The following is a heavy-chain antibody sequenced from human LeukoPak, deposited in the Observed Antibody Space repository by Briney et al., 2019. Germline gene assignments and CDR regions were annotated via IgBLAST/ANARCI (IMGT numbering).Heavy chain of an antibody. CDR1: GFTFSSYE. Sequence: PGGSLRLSCAASGFTFSSYEMNWVRQAPGKGLEWVSYISSSGSTRYYADSVKGRFTISRDNAKNTLYLQMNSLRAEDTAVYYCAKSSHSRDYWGQGTLVTVSS. V-gene: IGHV3-48*03. J-gene: IGHJ4*02. CDR2: ISSSGSTR. D-gene: IGHD2-21*01. CDR3: AKSSHSRDY.